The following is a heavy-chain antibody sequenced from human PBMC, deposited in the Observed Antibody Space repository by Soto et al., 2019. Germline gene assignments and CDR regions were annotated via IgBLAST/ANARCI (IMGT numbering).Heavy chain of an antibody. V-gene: IGHV2-5*02. Sequence: QITLKESGPTLVKPTQTLTLTCTFSGFSLSTSGLGVGWIRQPPGKPLEWLALIYWDDDKRYSPSLKSRLTITKDTSKQQVVLTMTTMDPVDTATYYCEHRSQWLVSPAEYFKHWGEGPLVTVS. CDR2: IYWDDDK. J-gene: IGHJ1*01. CDR3: EHRSQWLVSPAEYFKH. CDR1: GFSLSTSGLG. D-gene: IGHD6-19*01.